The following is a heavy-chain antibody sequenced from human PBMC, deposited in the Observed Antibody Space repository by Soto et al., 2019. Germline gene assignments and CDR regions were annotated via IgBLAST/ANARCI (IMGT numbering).Heavy chain of an antibody. V-gene: IGHV3-11*01. CDR1: GFTFKNYY. J-gene: IGHJ4*02. CDR3: ARQYSSMLDL. D-gene: IGHD6-13*01. CDR2: INDSGNSI. Sequence: PGGSLRLSCAASGFTFKNYYMNWIRQTPGKGLEWVSYINDSGNSIYYADSLKGRVTISRDNAKNSLLLEMNSLRAEDTAIYYCARQYSSMLDLWGQGTLVTVSS.